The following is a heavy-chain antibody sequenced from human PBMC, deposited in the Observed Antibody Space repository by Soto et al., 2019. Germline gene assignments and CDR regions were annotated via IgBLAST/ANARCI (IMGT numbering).Heavy chain of an antibody. CDR2: IYYTGST. V-gene: IGHV4-59*01. CDR1: GDSISTFY. CDR3: ARQRGNYFDY. J-gene: IGHJ4*02. D-gene: IGHD3-10*01. Sequence: XATLSLTCTVSGDSISTFYWSWIRQPPGKGLEWIGYIYYTGSTNYNPSLKSRVTMSVDTSKKQFSLKLTSVTAADTAVYYCARQRGNYFDYWGQGSLVTVSS.